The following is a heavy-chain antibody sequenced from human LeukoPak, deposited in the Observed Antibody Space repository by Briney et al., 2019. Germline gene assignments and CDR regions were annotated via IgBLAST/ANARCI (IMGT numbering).Heavy chain of an antibody. CDR1: GGSVSSGSYY. J-gene: IGHJ6*02. Sequence: PSETLSLTCTVSGGSVSSGSYYWSWIRQPPGKGLEWIGYIYYSGSTNYNPSLKSRVTISVGTSKNQFSLKLSSVTAADTAVYYCARESVLLWFGEVNYYGMDVWGQGTTVTVSS. V-gene: IGHV4-61*01. D-gene: IGHD3-10*01. CDR2: IYYSGST. CDR3: ARESVLLWFGEVNYYGMDV.